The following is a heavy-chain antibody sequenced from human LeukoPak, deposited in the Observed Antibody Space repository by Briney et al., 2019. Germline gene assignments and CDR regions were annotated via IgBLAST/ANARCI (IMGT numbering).Heavy chain of an antibody. CDR1: GFTFDDYG. CDR3: ASITTGTTGDDY. Sequence: GGSLRLSCAASGFTFDDYGMNWVRQAPGKGLEWVSGINWNGGSTGYADSVKGRFTISRDNAKNSLYLQMNSLRAEDTALYYCASITTGTTGDDYWGQGTLVTVSS. D-gene: IGHD1-1*01. V-gene: IGHV3-20*04. J-gene: IGHJ4*02. CDR2: INWNGGST.